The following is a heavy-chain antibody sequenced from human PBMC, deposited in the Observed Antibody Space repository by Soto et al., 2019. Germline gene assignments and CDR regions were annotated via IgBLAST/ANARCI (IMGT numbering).Heavy chain of an antibody. CDR3: ARWYGYSFDY. CDR2: IYYSGST. Sequence: SEALSLTCTFSGGCISSYYWSWIRQPPGKGLEWIGYIYYSGSTNYNPSLKSRVTISVDTSKNQFSLKLSSVTAADTAVYYCARWYGYSFDYWGQGTLVTVSS. CDR1: GGCISSYY. J-gene: IGHJ4*02. V-gene: IGHV4-59*08. D-gene: IGHD1-1*01.